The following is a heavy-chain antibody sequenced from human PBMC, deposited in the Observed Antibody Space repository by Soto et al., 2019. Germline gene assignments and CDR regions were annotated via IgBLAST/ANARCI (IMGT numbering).Heavy chain of an antibody. CDR1: GGSFTSNTW. CDR3: ASRDPGTSVDY. CDR2: IYRTGST. Sequence: QVQLQESGPGLVKPSGTLSLTCAVSGGSFTSNTWWTWVRRPPGQGLEWIGEIYRTGSTNYNPSLKSRVTISLDKSENQFSLKVTSLTAADTAVYYCASRDPGTSVDYWGQGTLVTVSS. J-gene: IGHJ4*02. D-gene: IGHD1-7*01. V-gene: IGHV4-4*02.